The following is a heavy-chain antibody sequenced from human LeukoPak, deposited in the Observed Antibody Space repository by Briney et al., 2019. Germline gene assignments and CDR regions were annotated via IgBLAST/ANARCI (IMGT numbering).Heavy chain of an antibody. CDR2: INPSGGST. CDR3: ARDPLYYYDSSGYSSFDI. V-gene: IGHV1-46*01. D-gene: IGHD3-22*01. CDR1: GYTFTSYY. Sequence: ASVKVSCKASGYTFTSYYMHWVRQAPGQGLEWMGIINPSGGSTSYAQKFQGRVTMIRDTSTSTVYMELSSLRSEDTAVYYCARDPLYYYDSSGYSSFDIWGQGTMVTVSS. J-gene: IGHJ3*02.